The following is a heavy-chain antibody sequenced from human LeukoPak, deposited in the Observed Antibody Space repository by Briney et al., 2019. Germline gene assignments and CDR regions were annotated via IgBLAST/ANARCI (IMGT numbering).Heavy chain of an antibody. J-gene: IGHJ4*02. V-gene: IGHV4-59*01. CDR3: ARFSWELPEGFDY. CDR2: IYYSGST. Sequence: IPSETLSLTCTVSGGSISSYYWSWIRQPPGKGLEWIGYIYYSGSTNYNPSLKSRVTISVDTSKNQFSLKLSSVTAADTAVYYCARFSWELPEGFDYWGQGTLVTVSS. CDR1: GGSISSYY. D-gene: IGHD1-26*01.